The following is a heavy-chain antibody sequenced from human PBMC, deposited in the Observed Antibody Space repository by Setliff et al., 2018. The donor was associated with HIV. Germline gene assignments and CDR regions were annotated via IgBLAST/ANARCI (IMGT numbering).Heavy chain of an antibody. CDR2: IHYSGNT. J-gene: IGHJ5*02. Sequence: SETLSLTCTVSGGSISSGGYYWSWIRQHPGKGLEWIGYIHYSGNTYYNPSLKSRVTISLDTSKNQLSLKLTSVTAADTAVYYCVKAVAAPSWFDPWGQGTLVTVSS. CDR1: GGSISSGGYY. V-gene: IGHV4-31*03. D-gene: IGHD2-15*01. CDR3: VKAVAAPSWFDP.